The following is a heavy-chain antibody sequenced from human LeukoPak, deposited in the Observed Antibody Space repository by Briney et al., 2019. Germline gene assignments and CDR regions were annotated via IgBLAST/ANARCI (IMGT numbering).Heavy chain of an antibody. V-gene: IGHV3-53*01. Sequence: GGSLRLSCAASGFTVSSNYMSWVRQAPGKGLEWVSLIYSGGNTYYADSVKGRFTISRDNAKNSLYLQMNSLRAEDTAVYYCARGLRSSSSPDYWGQGTLVTVSS. CDR2: IYSGGNT. CDR1: GFTVSSNY. J-gene: IGHJ4*02. D-gene: IGHD6-6*01. CDR3: ARGLRSSSSPDY.